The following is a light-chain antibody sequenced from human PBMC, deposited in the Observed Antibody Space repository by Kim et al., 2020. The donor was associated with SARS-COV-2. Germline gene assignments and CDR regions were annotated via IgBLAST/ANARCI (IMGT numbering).Light chain of an antibody. CDR1: SGHSSYA. Sequence: QAVLTQSPSASASLGASVKLTCTPSSGHSSYAIAWHQQQPEKGPRFLMKLDSDGSHNKGDGIPDRFSGSSSGAERYLTISSLQSEDEADYYCQTWDTGVRLFGGGTQLTVL. V-gene: IGLV4-69*01. CDR2: LDSDGSH. J-gene: IGLJ3*02. CDR3: QTWDTGVRL.